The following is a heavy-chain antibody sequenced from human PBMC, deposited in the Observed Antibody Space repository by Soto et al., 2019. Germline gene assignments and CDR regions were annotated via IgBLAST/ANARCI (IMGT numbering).Heavy chain of an antibody. Sequence: EVQLLESGGGLVQPGGSLRLSCAASGFTLNNYGMSWVRQAPGKGLEWVSAISPNGQGIYYADSVKGRFIISKDNSKNTVFLHMDSLTADYTAVYYCAKDRGYPRDYFHYWGQGTLVTVSS. CDR3: AKDRGYPRDYFHY. V-gene: IGHV3-23*01. CDR1: GFTLNNYG. D-gene: IGHD6-13*01. J-gene: IGHJ4*02. CDR2: ISPNGQGI.